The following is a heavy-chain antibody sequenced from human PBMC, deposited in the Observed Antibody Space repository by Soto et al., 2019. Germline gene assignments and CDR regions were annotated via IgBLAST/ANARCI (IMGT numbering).Heavy chain of an antibody. CDR3: ARTSGYYFYDY. CDR1: GYTFTSYA. Sequence: QVQLVQSGAEVKKPGASVKVSCKASGYTFTSYAMHWVRQAPGQRLEWMGWINAGNGNTKYLQKFQGRVTITRETSASTAYMELSSLRSEDTAVYYCARTSGYYFYDYWGQGTLVTVSS. J-gene: IGHJ4*02. D-gene: IGHD3-3*01. V-gene: IGHV1-3*01. CDR2: INAGNGNT.